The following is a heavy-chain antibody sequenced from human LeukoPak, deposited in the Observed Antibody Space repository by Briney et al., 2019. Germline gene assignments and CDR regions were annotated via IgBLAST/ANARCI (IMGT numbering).Heavy chain of an antibody. Sequence: GGSLRLSCAASGFTFSSYSMNWVRQAPGKGLEWVSSISSSSSYIYYADSVKGRFTISRDNAKNSLCLQMNSLRAEDTAVYYCARPMRGFAFDIWGQGTMVTVSS. J-gene: IGHJ3*02. D-gene: IGHD3-16*01. CDR3: ARPMRGFAFDI. CDR2: ISSSSSYI. V-gene: IGHV3-21*01. CDR1: GFTFSSYS.